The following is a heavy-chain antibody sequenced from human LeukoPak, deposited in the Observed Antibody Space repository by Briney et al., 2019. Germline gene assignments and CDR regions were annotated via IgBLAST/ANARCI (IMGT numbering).Heavy chain of an antibody. CDR3: ASSPWGTRDY. V-gene: IGHV3-48*02. D-gene: IGHD3-16*01. CDR1: GFTFSSYS. Sequence: PGGSLRLPCAASGFTFSSYSMNWVRQAPGKGLEWVSYISSSSSTIYYADSVKGRFTISRDNAKNSLYLQMNSLRDEDTAVYYCASSPWGTRDYWGQGTLVTVSS. CDR2: ISSSSSTI. J-gene: IGHJ4*02.